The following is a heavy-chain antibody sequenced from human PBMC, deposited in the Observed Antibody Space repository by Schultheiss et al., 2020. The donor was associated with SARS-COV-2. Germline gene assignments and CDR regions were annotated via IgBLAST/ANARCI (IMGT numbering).Heavy chain of an antibody. CDR2: ISAYNGNT. D-gene: IGHD4-17*01. CDR1: GYTFTSYG. V-gene: IGHV1-18*01. Sequence: ALVKVSCKASGYTFTSYGISWVRQAPGQGLEWMGWISAYNGNTNYAQKLQGRVTMTTDTSTSTAYMELRSLRSDDTAVYYCARAYGDYGVAEYFQHWGQGTLVTVSS. CDR3: ARAYGDYGVAEYFQH. J-gene: IGHJ1*01.